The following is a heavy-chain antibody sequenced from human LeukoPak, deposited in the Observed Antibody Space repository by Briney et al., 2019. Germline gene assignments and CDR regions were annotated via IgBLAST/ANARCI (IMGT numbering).Heavy chain of an antibody. CDR2: FDPEDGET. D-gene: IGHD3-22*01. CDR3: ATSVQRITMIVVYFDY. CDR1: GYTLTELS. V-gene: IGHV1-24*01. Sequence: ASVKVSCEVSGYTLTELSMHWVRQAPGKGLEWMGGFDPEDGETIYAQKFQGRVAMTEDTSTDTAYMELSSLRSEDTAVYYCATSVQRITMIVVYFDYWGQGTLVTVSS. J-gene: IGHJ4*02.